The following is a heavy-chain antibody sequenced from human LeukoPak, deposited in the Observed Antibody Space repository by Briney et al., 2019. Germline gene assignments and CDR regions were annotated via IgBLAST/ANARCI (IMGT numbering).Heavy chain of an antibody. V-gene: IGHV3-49*03. D-gene: IGHD5-18*01. J-gene: IGHJ4*02. CDR1: GFSFGDYP. CDR2: IRNKAYGGTT. Sequence: PGGSLRLSCTASGFSFGDYPMTWFRQAPGRGLEWVGFIRNKAYGGTTEYAASVIRRFTISRDDSKSIAYLQMKSLKPEDTGVYYCAKDRAVDTAIFDYWGQGTLVTVSS. CDR3: AKDRAVDTAIFDY.